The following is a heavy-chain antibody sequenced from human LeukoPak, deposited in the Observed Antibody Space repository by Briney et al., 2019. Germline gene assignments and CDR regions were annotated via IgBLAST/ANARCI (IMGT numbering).Heavy chain of an antibody. V-gene: IGHV3-33*06. D-gene: IGHD2-2*02. CDR1: GFNFSSYG. CDR2: IWYDGSNK. CDR3: AKGRYCSSTSCYTPIDY. Sequence: RGSLRLSCVASGFNFSSYGMPWVRQAPGKGLEWVAVIWYDGSNKYYADSVKGRFTISRDNSKNTLYLQMNSLRAEDTAVYYCAKGRYCSSTSCYTPIDYWGQGTLVTVSS. J-gene: IGHJ4*02.